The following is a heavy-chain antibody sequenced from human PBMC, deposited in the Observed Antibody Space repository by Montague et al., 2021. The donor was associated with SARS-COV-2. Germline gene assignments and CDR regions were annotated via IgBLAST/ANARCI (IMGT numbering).Heavy chain of an antibody. Sequence: SETLSLTCTVSGGSISSFYWSWFRQPPGKGLEWIGYFPDSGSTNYNPSLTSRVTMSVDTSKNQFPLKVHSVTAADTAVYYCARHYSATLPAVYWGQGTLVTVSS. D-gene: IGHD2-15*01. CDR2: FPDSGST. J-gene: IGHJ4*02. CDR3: ARHYSATLPAVY. CDR1: GGSISSFY. V-gene: IGHV4-59*08.